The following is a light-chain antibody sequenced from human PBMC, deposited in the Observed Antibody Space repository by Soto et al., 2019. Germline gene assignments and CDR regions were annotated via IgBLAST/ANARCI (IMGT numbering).Light chain of an antibody. CDR1: QSVSSH. CDR3: QQRSNWPVT. CDR2: DAS. V-gene: IGKV3-11*01. J-gene: IGKJ1*01. Sequence: EIVLTQSPATLSLSPGERATLSCRASQSVSSHLAWYQQKPGQAPRLLIYDASKRATGISARFSGSGSGTDFTLTISSLEPEDFAVYYCQQRSNWPVTFGQGTKVDIK.